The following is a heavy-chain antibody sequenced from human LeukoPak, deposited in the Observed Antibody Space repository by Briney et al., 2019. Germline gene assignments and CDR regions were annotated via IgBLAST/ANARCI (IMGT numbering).Heavy chain of an antibody. Sequence: PGGSLTLFCGVCGYTFSRYRKSWVRQAPGKGLEWVANIKQDGSERYYVDSVKGRFTISRDNAKNSLYLQMNSLRAEDTAVYYCSYGDLDFDYWGQGTLVTVSS. CDR1: GYTFSRYR. V-gene: IGHV3-7*03. CDR3: SYGDLDFDY. J-gene: IGHJ4*02. CDR2: IKQDGSER. D-gene: IGHD4-17*01.